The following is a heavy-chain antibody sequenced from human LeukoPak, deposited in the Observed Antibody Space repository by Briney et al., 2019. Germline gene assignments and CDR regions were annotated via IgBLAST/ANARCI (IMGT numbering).Heavy chain of an antibody. D-gene: IGHD2-15*01. Sequence: SETLSLTCTVSGGSINNYYWGWIRQPAGKGLEWIGRIYTRGSTNYNPSLKSRVTMSVDTSKNQFSLKLSSVTAADTAVYYCARGRYCSADICSGGDAFDIWGQGTMVSVSS. CDR2: IYTRGST. J-gene: IGHJ3*02. CDR1: GGSINNYY. CDR3: ARGRYCSADICSGGDAFDI. V-gene: IGHV4-4*07.